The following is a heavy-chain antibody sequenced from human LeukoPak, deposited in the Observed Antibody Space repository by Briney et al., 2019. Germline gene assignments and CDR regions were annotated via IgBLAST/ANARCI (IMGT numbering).Heavy chain of an antibody. V-gene: IGHV3-30*18. D-gene: IGHD1-20*01. CDR2: ISYDVSDK. J-gene: IGHJ4*02. CDR1: GFTFTSYG. CDR3: AKDRGSGYNWNDVLDY. Sequence: GGSLRLSCAASGFTFTSYGMHWVRQAPGKGLEWVAVISYDVSDKYYVDSVKGRFTISRDTSKNTLYLQMNSLRAEDTAVYYCAKDRGSGYNWNDVLDYWGQGTLITVSS.